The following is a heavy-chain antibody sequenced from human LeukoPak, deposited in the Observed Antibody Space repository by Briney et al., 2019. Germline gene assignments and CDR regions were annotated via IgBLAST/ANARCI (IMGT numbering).Heavy chain of an antibody. J-gene: IGHJ4*02. Sequence: SETLSLTCTVSGGSITNHYWTWIRQPPGKGLEWIGYVHDSGSTNYNPSLKSRVTMSLDTSKNQFSLKLSAVTAADTAVYYCARDRDGYNHAGVDYWGQGALVTVSS. CDR1: GGSITNHY. V-gene: IGHV4-59*11. D-gene: IGHD5-24*01. CDR3: ARDRDGYNHAGVDY. CDR2: VHDSGST.